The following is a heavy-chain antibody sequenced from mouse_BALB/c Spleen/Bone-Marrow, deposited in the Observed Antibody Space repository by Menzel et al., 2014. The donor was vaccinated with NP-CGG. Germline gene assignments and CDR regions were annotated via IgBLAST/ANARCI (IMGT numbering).Heavy chain of an antibody. D-gene: IGHD1-1*02. Sequence: VQLQQSGAELVRPGASVKLSCKASGYTFTSYWINWVKQRPGQGLEWIGNIYPSDSYTNYNQKFKDKATLTVDKSSSTAYMQLSSPTSEDSAVYYGTRGGPYFDVWGAGTTVTVSS. J-gene: IGHJ1*01. V-gene: IGHV1-69*02. CDR3: TRGGPYFDV. CDR1: GYTFTSYW. CDR2: IYPSDSYT.